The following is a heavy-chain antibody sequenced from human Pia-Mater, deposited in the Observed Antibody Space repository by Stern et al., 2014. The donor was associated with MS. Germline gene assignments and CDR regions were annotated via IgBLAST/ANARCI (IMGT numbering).Heavy chain of an antibody. V-gene: IGHV3-23*04. J-gene: IGHJ6*02. CDR3: AKDLGRGVVVVPLYGLDV. D-gene: IGHD2-2*01. Sequence: EVQLVESGGGLVQPGGSLGLSCAASGFTFSTYAFSWVRQAPGKGLEWVSSISDSGVYTYYADSVKGRFTISRDNSKSMLYLEMQSLRAEDTAVYHCAKDLGRGVVVVPLYGLDVWGQGTTVTVSS. CDR2: ISDSGVYT. CDR1: GFTFSTYA.